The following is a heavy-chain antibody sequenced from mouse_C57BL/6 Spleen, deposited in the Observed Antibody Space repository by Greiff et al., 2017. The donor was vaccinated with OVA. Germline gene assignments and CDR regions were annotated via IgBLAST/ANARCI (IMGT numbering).Heavy chain of an antibody. J-gene: IGHJ2*01. D-gene: IGHD2-3*01. CDR1: GFTFSDYG. V-gene: IGHV5-17*01. CDR2: ISSGSSTI. CDR3: ARGGLYDGYYPYYFDY. Sequence: EVKVVESGGGLVKPGGSLKLSCAASGFTFSDYGMHWVRQAPEKGLEWVAYISSGSSTIYYADTVKGRFTISRDNAKNTLFLQMTSLRSEDTAMYYCARGGLYDGYYPYYFDYWGQGTTLTVSS.